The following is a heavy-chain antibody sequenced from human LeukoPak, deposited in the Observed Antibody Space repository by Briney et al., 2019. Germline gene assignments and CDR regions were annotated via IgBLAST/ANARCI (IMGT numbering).Heavy chain of an antibody. D-gene: IGHD2-2*01. V-gene: IGHV1-69*13. CDR1: GGTFSSYA. J-gene: IGHJ5*02. CDR3: ARASRVVPAAIGGWFDP. Sequence: SVKVSCKASGGTFSSYAISWVRQAPGQGLEWMGGIIPIFGTANYAQKFQGRVTITADESTSTAYMELSSLRSEDTAVYYCARASRVVPAAIGGWFDPWGQGTLVTVSS. CDR2: IIPIFGTA.